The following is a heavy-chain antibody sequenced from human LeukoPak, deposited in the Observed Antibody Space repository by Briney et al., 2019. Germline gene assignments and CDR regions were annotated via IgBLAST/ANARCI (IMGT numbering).Heavy chain of an antibody. CDR3: ARDRRGNSALDY. V-gene: IGHV1-46*01. CDR2: INPSGGST. J-gene: IGHJ4*02. CDR1: GGTFSSYA. Sequence: ASVKVSCKASGGTFSSYAISWVRQAPGQGLEWMGIINPSGGSTSYAQKFQGRVTMTRDTSTSTVYMELSSLRSEDTAVYYCARDRRGNSALDYWGQGTLVTVSS. D-gene: IGHD4-23*01.